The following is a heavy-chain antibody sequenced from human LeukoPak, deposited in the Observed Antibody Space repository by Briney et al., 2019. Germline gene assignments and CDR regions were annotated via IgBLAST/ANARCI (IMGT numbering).Heavy chain of an antibody. J-gene: IGHJ4*02. V-gene: IGHV3-11*01. CDR1: GFTFSDSY. CDR3: ARAVRRTYGRSTAVYFDY. Sequence: GGSLRLSCAASGFTFSDSYMTWVRQAPGKGVEWVAYISGSGHDINYSDSLKGRFTISRDNAKNSLYLQMNSLRAEDTAVYYCARAVRRTYGRSTAVYFDYWGQGTLVTVSS. CDR2: ISGSGHDI. D-gene: IGHD3-10*01.